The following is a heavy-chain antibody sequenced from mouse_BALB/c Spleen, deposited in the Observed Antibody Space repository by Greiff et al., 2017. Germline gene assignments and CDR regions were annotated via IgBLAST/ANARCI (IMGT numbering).Heavy chain of an antibody. CDR1: GYTFTSYW. CDR3: AREDYGSSYCYFDV. Sequence: DLVKPGASVKLSCKASGYTFTSYWINWIKQRPGQGLEWIGRIAPGSGSTYYNEMFKGKATLTVDTSSSTAYIQLSSLSSEDSAVYFCAREDYGSSYCYFDVWGAGTTVTVSS. J-gene: IGHJ1*01. D-gene: IGHD1-1*01. CDR2: IAPGSGST. V-gene: IGHV1S41*01.